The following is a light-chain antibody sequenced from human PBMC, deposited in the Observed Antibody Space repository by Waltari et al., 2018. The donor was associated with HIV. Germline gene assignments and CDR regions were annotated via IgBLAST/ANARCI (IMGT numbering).Light chain of an antibody. J-gene: IGLJ2*01. CDR2: EGI. CDR3: SSYGGSSNWL. V-gene: IGLV2-23*01. CDR1: SRDLGNYNL. Sequence: QSALTQPASVSGSPGQSITISCTGTSRDLGNYNLVSWYQQHPGKAPKLIIYEGIKRPSGVSNRISGSKSANTASLTISGLQAEDEADYFCSSYGGSSNWLFGGGTKLTVL.